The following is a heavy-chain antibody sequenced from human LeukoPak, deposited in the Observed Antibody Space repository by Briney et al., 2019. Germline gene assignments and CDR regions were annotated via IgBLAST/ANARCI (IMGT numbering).Heavy chain of an antibody. CDR1: GFTFDDYG. J-gene: IGHJ4*02. D-gene: IGHD3-22*01. CDR3: ARDRAVYDSSGYYYV. Sequence: GGSLRLSCAASGFTFDDYGMSWVRQAPGKGLEWVSGINWNGGSTGYADSVKGRFTISRDNAKNSLYLQMNSLRAEDTAVYYCARDRAVYDSSGYYYVWGQGTLVTVSS. CDR2: INWNGGST. V-gene: IGHV3-20*04.